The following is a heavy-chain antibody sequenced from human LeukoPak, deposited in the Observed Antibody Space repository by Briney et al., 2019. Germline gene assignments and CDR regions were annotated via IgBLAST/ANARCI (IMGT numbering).Heavy chain of an antibody. Sequence: ASVKVSCKVSGYTLTELSMHWVRQAPGKGLEWMGGFDPEDGETIYAQKFQGRVTMTEDTSTDTAHMELSSLRSEDTAVYYCATSCSGGSCYSWGDWFDPWGQGTLVTVSS. J-gene: IGHJ5*02. V-gene: IGHV1-24*01. CDR1: GYTLTELS. CDR2: FDPEDGET. CDR3: ATSCSGGSCYSWGDWFDP. D-gene: IGHD2-15*01.